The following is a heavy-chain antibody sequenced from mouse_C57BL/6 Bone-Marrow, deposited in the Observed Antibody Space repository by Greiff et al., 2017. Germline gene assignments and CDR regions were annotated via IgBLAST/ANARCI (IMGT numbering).Heavy chain of an antibody. J-gene: IGHJ4*01. CDR2: IYPGDGDN. CDR3: ARSGITTVVPYAMDY. CDR1: GYAFSSSW. D-gene: IGHD1-1*01. V-gene: IGHV1-82*01. Sequence: VKLMESGPELVKPGASVKISCKASGYAFSSSWMNWVKQRPGKGLEWIGRIYPGDGDNNYNGKFKGKATLTADKSSSTAYMQLSSLTSEDSAVYFCARSGITTVVPYAMDYWGQGTSVTVSS.